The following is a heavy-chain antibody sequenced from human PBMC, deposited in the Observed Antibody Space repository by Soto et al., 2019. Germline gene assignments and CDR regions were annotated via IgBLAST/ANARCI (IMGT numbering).Heavy chain of an antibody. CDR2: INPNSGVT. V-gene: IGHV1-2*04. Sequence: QVQLVQSGAEVKKPGASVTVSCRASGDTFTGYYMHWVRQAPGQGLGWMGWINPNSGVTKYAQKFQGWVTMTRDTSIRTVYKELSRLRSDDTSVYYCARESGGATATLDYYYFYMDVWGTGTTVTVSS. J-gene: IGHJ6*03. CDR1: GDTFTGYY. CDR3: ARESGGATATLDYYYFYMDV. D-gene: IGHD5-12*01.